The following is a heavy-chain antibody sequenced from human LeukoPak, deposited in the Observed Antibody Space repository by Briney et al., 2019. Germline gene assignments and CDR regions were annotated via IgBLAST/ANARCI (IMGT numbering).Heavy chain of an antibody. Sequence: GGSLRLSCAASGFTFSSYSMNWVRQARGKGLEWVSSISSSSSYIYYADSVKGRFTISRDNAKNSLYLQMNSLRAEDTAVYYCARLTSGSYYQIVDYWGQGTLVTVSS. CDR2: ISSSSSYI. CDR3: ARLTSGSYYQIVDY. J-gene: IGHJ4*02. CDR1: GFTFSSYS. V-gene: IGHV3-21*01. D-gene: IGHD1-26*01.